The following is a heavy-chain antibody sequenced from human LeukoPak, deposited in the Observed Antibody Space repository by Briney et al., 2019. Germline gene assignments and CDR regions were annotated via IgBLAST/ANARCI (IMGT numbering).Heavy chain of an antibody. CDR1: GFAFSSYT. D-gene: IGHD3-22*01. Sequence: GGPLRLSCAACGFAFSSYTMNWARQAPGKGLEGVASINSGGTTTHYAFSVKGRFTISRDNAQNVLYLQMNGLRGDDAALYYCLRGDSRDFWGQGTLVTVSS. V-gene: IGHV3-21*06. CDR2: INSGGTTT. CDR3: LRGDSRDF. J-gene: IGHJ4*02.